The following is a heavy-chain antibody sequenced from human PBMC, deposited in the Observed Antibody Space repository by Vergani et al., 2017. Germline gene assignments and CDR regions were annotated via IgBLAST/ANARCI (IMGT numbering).Heavy chain of an antibody. CDR1: GFTFSSYS. J-gene: IGHJ6*02. Sequence: EVQLVESGGGLVKPGGSLRLSCAASGFTFSSYSMNWVRQAPGKGLEWVSSISSSSSYIYYADSVKGRFTISRDNAKNSLYLQMNSLRAEDTAVYYCAIDGGLCFGELSGYYGMDVWGQGTTVTVSS. V-gene: IGHV3-21*01. CDR2: ISSSSSYI. CDR3: AIDGGLCFGELSGYYGMDV. D-gene: IGHD3-10*01.